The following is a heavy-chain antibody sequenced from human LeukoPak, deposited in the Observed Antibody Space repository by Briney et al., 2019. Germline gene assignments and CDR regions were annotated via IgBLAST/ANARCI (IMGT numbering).Heavy chain of an antibody. J-gene: IGHJ5*02. CDR2: ISSSGSTI. D-gene: IGHD3-16*01. Sequence: PGGSLRLSCAASGFTFSFYEMNWVRQAPGKGLEWVSYISSSGSTIYYADSVKGRFTISRDNAKNTLYLQMNSLRAEDTAVYYCAREQGGYNWFDPWGQGTLVTVSS. CDR1: GFTFSFYE. CDR3: AREQGGYNWFDP. V-gene: IGHV3-48*03.